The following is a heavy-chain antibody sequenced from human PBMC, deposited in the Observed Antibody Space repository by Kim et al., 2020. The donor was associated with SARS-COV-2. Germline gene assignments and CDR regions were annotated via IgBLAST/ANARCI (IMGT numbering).Heavy chain of an antibody. CDR3: AKARTWTYDDS. CDR2: SA. D-gene: IGHD1-1*01. V-gene: IGHV3-23*01. Sequence: SASYADSVRGRFTISRDNSKSTMSLEMNSLTAADTALYFCAKARTWTYDDSWGQGTQVTVSS. J-gene: IGHJ5*01.